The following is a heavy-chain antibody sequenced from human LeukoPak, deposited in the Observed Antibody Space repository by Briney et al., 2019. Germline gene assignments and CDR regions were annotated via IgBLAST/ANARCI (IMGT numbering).Heavy chain of an antibody. Sequence: GGSLRLSCAASGFTYSSYSMNWVRQAPGKGLEWVSSISGSSSYIYYADSVKGRFTISRDNAKNSLYLQMNSLRAEDTAVYYCASSYGDYLWSYFDYWGQGTLVTVSS. D-gene: IGHD4-17*01. CDR3: ASSYGDYLWSYFDY. CDR1: GFTYSSYS. J-gene: IGHJ4*02. CDR2: ISGSSSYI. V-gene: IGHV3-21*01.